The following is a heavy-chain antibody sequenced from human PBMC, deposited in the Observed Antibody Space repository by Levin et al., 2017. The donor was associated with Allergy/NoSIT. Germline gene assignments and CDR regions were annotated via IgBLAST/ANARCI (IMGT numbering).Heavy chain of an antibody. D-gene: IGHD3-16*01. CDR2: ISWDSRKR. Sequence: AGGSLRLSCAASGFDFDDYAMHWVRQAPGKGLEWVSGISWDSRKRDYADSVKGRFTISRDNAKNSLFLQMNGLRSDDTALYYCAKIRGDEDAFDKWGQGTTVTVSS. V-gene: IGHV3-9*01. CDR1: GFDFDDYA. CDR3: AKIRGDEDAFDK. J-gene: IGHJ3*02.